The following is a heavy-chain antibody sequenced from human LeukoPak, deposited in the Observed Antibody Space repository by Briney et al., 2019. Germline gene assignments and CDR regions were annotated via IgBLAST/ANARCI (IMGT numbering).Heavy chain of an antibody. D-gene: IGHD6-13*01. Sequence: SETLSLSCAVSDGSISSSNWWSWVRQPPGKGLEWIGEIYHSGSTNYNPSLKSRVTISVDKSKNQFSLKLSSVTAADTAVYYCARLTRSWYSSSWYGYFDYWGQGTLVTVSS. CDR3: ARLTRSWYSSSWYGYFDY. J-gene: IGHJ4*02. CDR1: DGSISSSNW. V-gene: IGHV4-4*02. CDR2: IYHSGST.